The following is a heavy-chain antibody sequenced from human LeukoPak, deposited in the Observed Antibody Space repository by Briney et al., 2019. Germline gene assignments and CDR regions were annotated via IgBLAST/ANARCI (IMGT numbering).Heavy chain of an antibody. Sequence: GGSLRLSCAASGFTFSSYWMSWVRQAPGKGLERVANIKQDGSEKYYVDSVKGRFTISRDNAKNSLYLQMNSLRAEDTAVYYCARVEGRYCSSTSCYVGTIDYWGQGTLVTVSS. D-gene: IGHD2-2*01. CDR3: ARVEGRYCSSTSCYVGTIDY. CDR2: IKQDGSEK. J-gene: IGHJ4*02. CDR1: GFTFSSYW. V-gene: IGHV3-7*01.